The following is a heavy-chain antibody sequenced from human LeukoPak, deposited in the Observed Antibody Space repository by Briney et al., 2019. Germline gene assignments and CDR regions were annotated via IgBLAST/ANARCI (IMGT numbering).Heavy chain of an antibody. D-gene: IGHD6-13*01. CDR1: GFTFSSYG. J-gene: IGHJ4*02. Sequence: QPGRSLRLSCAASGFTFSSYGMHWVRQAPGKGLEWVSSISVSGSGGSTYYADSVKGRFTISRDNSKNTLYLQMNSLRAEDTAVYYCAKDPFSSSYWGQGTLVTVSS. CDR2: ISVSGSGGST. V-gene: IGHV3-23*01. CDR3: AKDPFSSSY.